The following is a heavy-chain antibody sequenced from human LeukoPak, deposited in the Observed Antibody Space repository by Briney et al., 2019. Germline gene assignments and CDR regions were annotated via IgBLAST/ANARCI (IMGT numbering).Heavy chain of an antibody. J-gene: IGHJ4*02. D-gene: IGHD3-16*02. V-gene: IGHV4-30-4*08. CDR3: ARVVADLSTYFDY. Sequence: SETLSLTCTVSGGSISSGDYYWSWIRQPPGKGLEWIGYIYYSGSTYYNPSLKSRVTISVDTSKNQFSLELSSVTAADTAVYYCARVVADLSTYFDYWGQGTLVTVSS. CDR1: GGSISSGDYY. CDR2: IYYSGST.